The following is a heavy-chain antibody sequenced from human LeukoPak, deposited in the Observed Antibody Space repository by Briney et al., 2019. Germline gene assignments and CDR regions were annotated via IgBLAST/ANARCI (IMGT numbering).Heavy chain of an antibody. CDR3: AGPYGSGSYYNGGLDY. V-gene: IGHV3-7*03. J-gene: IGHJ4*02. CDR2: IKQDGSEK. CDR1: GFTFSNAW. D-gene: IGHD3-10*01. Sequence: GGSLRLSCAASGFTFSNAWMSWVRQAPGKGLEWVANIKQDGSEKYYVDSVKGRFTISRDNAKNSLYLQMNSLRAEDTAVYYCAGPYGSGSYYNGGLDYWGQGTLVTVSS.